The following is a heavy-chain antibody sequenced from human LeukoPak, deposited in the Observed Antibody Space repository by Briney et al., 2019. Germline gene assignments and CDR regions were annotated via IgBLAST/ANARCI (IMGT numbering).Heavy chain of an antibody. CDR1: GYTFTSYG. Sequence: SVKVSCMASGYTFTSYGISWVRQAPGQGLEWMGWISAYNGNTNYAQKLQGRVTMTTDTSTSTAYMELRSLRSDDTAVYYCARESLSYYGSGSYYPTDYWGQGTLVTVSS. CDR2: ISAYNGNT. V-gene: IGHV1-18*01. J-gene: IGHJ4*02. D-gene: IGHD3-10*01. CDR3: ARESLSYYGSGSYYPTDY.